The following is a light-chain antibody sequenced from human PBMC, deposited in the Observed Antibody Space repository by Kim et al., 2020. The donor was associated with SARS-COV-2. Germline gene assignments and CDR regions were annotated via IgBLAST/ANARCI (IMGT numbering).Light chain of an antibody. CDR1: QSVLFSANNKDY. CDR3: QQYFSTPYT. CDR2: WAS. J-gene: IGKJ2*01. Sequence: RATINCKSSQSVLFSANNKDYLAWYQQKPGQPPKLLIYWASTRESGVPDRFSGSGSGTDFTLTISTLQAEDVAVYSCQQYFSTPYTFGQGTKLEI. V-gene: IGKV4-1*01.